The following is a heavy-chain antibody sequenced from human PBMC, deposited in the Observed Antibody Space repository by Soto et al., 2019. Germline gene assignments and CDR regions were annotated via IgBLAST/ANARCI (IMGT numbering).Heavy chain of an antibody. CDR1: GGSISSGGYY. V-gene: IGHV4-31*03. CDR3: ARVCGGDCHYGMDV. CDR2: IYYSGST. Sequence: SETLSLTCTLSGGSISSGGYYWSWIRQHPGKGLEWIGYIYYSGSTYYNPSLKSRVTISVDTSKNQFSLKLSSVTAADTAVYYCARVCGGDCHYGMDVWGQGTTVT. D-gene: IGHD2-21*02. J-gene: IGHJ6*02.